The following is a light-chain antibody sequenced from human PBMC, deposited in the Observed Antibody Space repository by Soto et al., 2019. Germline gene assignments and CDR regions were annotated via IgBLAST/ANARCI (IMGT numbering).Light chain of an antibody. V-gene: IGKV1-39*01. CDR3: QQTYSTPRGA. CDR2: AAS. Sequence: DIQMTQSPSSLSASVGDRVTITCRASESIRNNLNWYQQKPGKAPKLLIYAASTLQGGVPSRFSGGGSGTEFTLTIGSLQPEDFTTYYCQQTYSTPRGAFGQGTKVDIK. CDR1: ESIRNN. J-gene: IGKJ1*01.